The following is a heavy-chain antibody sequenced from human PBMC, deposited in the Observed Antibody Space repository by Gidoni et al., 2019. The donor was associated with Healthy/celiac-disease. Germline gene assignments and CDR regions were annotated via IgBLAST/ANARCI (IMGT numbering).Heavy chain of an antibody. CDR1: GFPFSSYG. D-gene: IGHD3-22*01. CDR3: AREFDSSGYYLPDY. Sequence: QVQLVESGGGVVQPGRSLRLSCAASGFPFSSYGMHWVRQAPGKGLEWVAVIWYDGSNKYYADSVKGRFTISRDNSKNTLYLQMNSLRAEDTAVYYCAREFDSSGYYLPDYWGQGTLVTVSS. J-gene: IGHJ4*02. CDR2: IWYDGSNK. V-gene: IGHV3-33*01.